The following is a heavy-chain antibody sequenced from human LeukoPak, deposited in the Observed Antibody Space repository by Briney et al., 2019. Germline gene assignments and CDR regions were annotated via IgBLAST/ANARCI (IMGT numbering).Heavy chain of an antibody. CDR3: ARGRGSGSYLRGSSFDY. CDR2: ISAYNGNT. V-gene: IGHV1-18*01. Sequence: ASVKVSCKASGYTFTSYGISWVRQAPGQGLEWMGWISAYNGNTNYAQKLQGRVTMTTDTSMSTAYMELRSLRSDDTAVYYCARGRGSGSYLRGSSFDYWGQGTLVTVSS. CDR1: GYTFTSYG. J-gene: IGHJ4*02. D-gene: IGHD3-10*01.